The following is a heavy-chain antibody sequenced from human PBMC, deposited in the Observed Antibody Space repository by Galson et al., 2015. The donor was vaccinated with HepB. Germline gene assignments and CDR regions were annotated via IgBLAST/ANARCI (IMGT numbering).Heavy chain of an antibody. CDR1: GYSFTNYW. J-gene: IGHJ4*02. CDR2: IYSGDSDT. CDR3: AGQTATEIYYYDSNAYYQNYFDY. V-gene: IGHV5-51*01. D-gene: IGHD3-22*01. Sequence: QSGAEVKKPGESLKISCKGSGYSFTNYWIGWVRQMPGKGLEWMGMIYSGDSDTRYSPSLQGQVTISADKSISTAYLQWSSLKASDTAMYYCAGQTATEIYYYDSNAYYQNYFDYWGQGTLVTVSS.